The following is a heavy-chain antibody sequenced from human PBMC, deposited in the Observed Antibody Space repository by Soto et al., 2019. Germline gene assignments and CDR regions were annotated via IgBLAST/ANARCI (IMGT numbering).Heavy chain of an antibody. J-gene: IGHJ4*02. CDR3: AAQRGGGGY. V-gene: IGHV3-53*01. CDR1: GFTVSNNY. CDR2: IYSGGYT. Sequence: EVQLVESGGGLIQPGGSLRLSCAVSGFTVSNNYMSWVRQAPGKGLEGVSVIYSGGYTAYGDSVKGRFTISRDNSKNTLILKIKRLGAGAAAVFSCAAQRGGGGYWGQGTLVTVSS. D-gene: IGHD6-25*01.